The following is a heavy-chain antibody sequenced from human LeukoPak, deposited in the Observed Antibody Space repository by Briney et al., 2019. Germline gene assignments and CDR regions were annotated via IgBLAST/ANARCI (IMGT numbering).Heavy chain of an antibody. CDR3: ARDMGYYYDSSGYYDY. V-gene: IGHV4-4*07. Sequence: SETLSLTCTVSGGSISSYYWSWIRQPAGRGLEWIGHIYTSGSTNYNPSLKSRVTMSVDTSKNQFSLKLSSVTAADTAVYYCARDMGYYYDSSGYYDYWGQGTLVTVSS. D-gene: IGHD3-22*01. J-gene: IGHJ4*02. CDR1: GGSISSYY. CDR2: IYTSGST.